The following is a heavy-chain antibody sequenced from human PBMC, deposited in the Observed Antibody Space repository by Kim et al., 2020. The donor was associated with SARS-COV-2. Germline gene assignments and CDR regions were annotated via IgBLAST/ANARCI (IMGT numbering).Heavy chain of an antibody. CDR1: GFTFSSYA. D-gene: IGHD6-13*01. CDR3: AKDRVDSSSWYRYYYYYMDV. Sequence: GGSLRLSCAASGFTFSSYAMSWVRQAPGKGLEWVSAISGSGGSTYYADSVKGRFTISRDNSKNTLYLQMNSLRAEDTAVYYCAKDRVDSSSWYRYYYYYMDVWGKGTTVTVSS. J-gene: IGHJ6*03. CDR2: ISGSGGST. V-gene: IGHV3-23*01.